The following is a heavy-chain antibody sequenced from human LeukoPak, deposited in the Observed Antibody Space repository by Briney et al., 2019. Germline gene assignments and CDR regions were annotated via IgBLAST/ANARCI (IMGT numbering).Heavy chain of an antibody. CDR2: MYYTGST. V-gene: IGHV4-59*01. J-gene: IGHJ6*02. CDR3: ARVSVVYGMDV. CDR1: GGSISSDY. Sequence: SETLSLTCSVSGGSISSDYWSWIRQPPGKGLEWIGYMYYTGSTNYNPSLKSRATISLATSKTQFALKLSSVTPADTAVYYCARVSVVYGMDVWGQGTTVTVSS.